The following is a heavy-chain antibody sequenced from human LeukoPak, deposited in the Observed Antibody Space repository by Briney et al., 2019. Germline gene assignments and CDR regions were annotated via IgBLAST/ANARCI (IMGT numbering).Heavy chain of an antibody. J-gene: IGHJ4*02. CDR1: GFTFSSYG. D-gene: IGHD6-13*01. Sequence: GGSLTLSCAASGFTFSSYGMHWVRQAPGKGLEWVAVISYDGSNKYYADSVKGRFTISRDNSKNTLYLQMNSLRAEDTAVYYCAKDLYSNQRGIDYWGQGTLVTVSS. CDR2: ISYDGSNK. CDR3: AKDLYSNQRGIDY. V-gene: IGHV3-30*18.